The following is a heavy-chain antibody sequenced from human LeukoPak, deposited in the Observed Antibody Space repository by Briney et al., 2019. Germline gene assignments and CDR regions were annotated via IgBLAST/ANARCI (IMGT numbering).Heavy chain of an antibody. J-gene: IGHJ4*02. Sequence: SEPLSLTCTLSGGSLTSRGYYWRWIRQPPAKGVEWIVSLYYSGITYYNPSLKSRVTLSVDTSKNQFSLKLSSVTAADTAVYYCARQHTRGVVVALVDYWGQGTLVTVCS. CDR2: LYYSGIT. CDR3: ARQHTRGVVVALVDY. D-gene: IGHD2-15*01. V-gene: IGHV4-39*01. CDR1: GGSLTSRGYY.